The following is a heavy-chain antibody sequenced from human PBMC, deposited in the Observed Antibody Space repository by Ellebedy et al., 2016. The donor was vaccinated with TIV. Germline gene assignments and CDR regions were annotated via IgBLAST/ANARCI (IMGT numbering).Heavy chain of an antibody. CDR1: GGSISSSNYY. CDR2: MYYSGST. D-gene: IGHD5-12*01. V-gene: IGHV4-39*07. Sequence: MPSETLSLTCTVSGGSISSSNYYWGWIRQPPGRGLEWIGSMYYSGSTYYNPSLKSRFTISVDTSKNQFSLNLSSVTAADKAVYYCARDIRREIVPHCVFDIWGQGTMVTVSS. J-gene: IGHJ3*02. CDR3: ARDIRREIVPHCVFDI.